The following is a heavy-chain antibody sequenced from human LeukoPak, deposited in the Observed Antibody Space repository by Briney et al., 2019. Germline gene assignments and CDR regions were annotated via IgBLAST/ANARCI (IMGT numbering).Heavy chain of an antibody. CDR1: GFTFSSYA. CDR3: ARDPVPAAIPPYYYGMDV. CDR2: ISYDGSNK. V-gene: IGHV3-30-3*01. Sequence: PGRSLRLSCAASGFTFSSYAMHWVRQAPGKGLEGVAVISYDGSNKYYADSVKGRFTISRDNSKNTLYLQMNSLRAEDTAVYYCARDPVPAAIPPYYYGMDVWGQGTTVTVSS. J-gene: IGHJ6*02. D-gene: IGHD2-2*02.